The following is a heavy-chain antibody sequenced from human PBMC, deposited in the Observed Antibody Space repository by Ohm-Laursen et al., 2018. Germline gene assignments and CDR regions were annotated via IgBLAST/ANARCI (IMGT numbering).Heavy chain of an antibody. Sequence: SLRLSCAASGFTFDNYAMHWVRQAPGKGLEWVSGISWNNGYIGYADSVKGRFTISRDNAKNSLYLQMNSLRAEDTAVYFCARESIAPFFWGQGTLVTVSS. V-gene: IGHV3-9*01. CDR1: GFTFDNYA. J-gene: IGHJ4*02. D-gene: IGHD2/OR15-2a*01. CDR2: ISWNNGYI. CDR3: ARESIAPFF.